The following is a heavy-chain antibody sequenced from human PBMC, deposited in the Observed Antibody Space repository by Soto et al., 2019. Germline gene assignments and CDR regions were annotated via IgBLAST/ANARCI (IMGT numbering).Heavy chain of an antibody. CDR3: ARETPSFDS. CDR1: GFTFSDYP. D-gene: IGHD2-15*01. CDR2: IRTISSAI. J-gene: IGHJ4*02. Sequence: GGSLRLSCAASGFTFSDYPMNWVRQAPGKGLEWVSSIRTISSAIYFADSVRGRFTISRDNARNSLYLQMTSLRDEDTAVYYCARETPSFDSWGQGTLVTASS. V-gene: IGHV3-48*02.